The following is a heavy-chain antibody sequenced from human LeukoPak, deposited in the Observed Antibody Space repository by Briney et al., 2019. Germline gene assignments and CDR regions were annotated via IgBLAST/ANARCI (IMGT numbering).Heavy chain of an antibody. CDR3: TRDHGATAASGDL. Sequence: PGGSLRLSCAASGFTFSDYEMNWVRQAPGSGLEWVSYISSNGFTINYADSVKGRFTMSRDNAKNSLYLQMNSLRAEDTALYYCTRDHGATAASGDLWGQGTLVTVSS. V-gene: IGHV3-48*03. CDR2: ISSNGFTI. D-gene: IGHD6-13*01. J-gene: IGHJ5*02. CDR1: GFTFSDYE.